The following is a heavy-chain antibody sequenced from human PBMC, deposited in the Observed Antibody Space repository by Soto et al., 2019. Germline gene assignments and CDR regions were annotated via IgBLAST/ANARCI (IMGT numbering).Heavy chain of an antibody. V-gene: IGHV3-23*01. J-gene: IGHJ3*02. CDR2: ISGSGGST. D-gene: IGHD6-19*01. Sequence: EVQLLESGGGLVQPGGSLRLSCAASGFTFSSYAMSWVRQAPGKGLEWVSAISGSGGSTYYADSVKGRFTISRDNSKNTLYLQMNSLRAEDTAVYYCAKDSPGVAGNPDAFDIWGQGTMVTVSS. CDR1: GFTFSSYA. CDR3: AKDSPGVAGNPDAFDI.